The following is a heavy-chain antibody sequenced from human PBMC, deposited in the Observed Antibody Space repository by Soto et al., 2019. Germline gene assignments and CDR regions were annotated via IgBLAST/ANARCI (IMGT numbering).Heavy chain of an antibody. D-gene: IGHD3-22*01. J-gene: IGHJ4*02. CDR3: ARDYYDSSGYYYYFDY. Sequence: ASVKVSCKASGGTFSSYTISWVRQAPGQGLEWMGRIIPILGIANYAQKFQGRVTITADKSTSTAYMELSSLRSEDTAVYYCARDYYDSSGYYYYFDYWGQGTLVTVSS. CDR2: IIPILGIA. V-gene: IGHV1-69*04. CDR1: GGTFSSYT.